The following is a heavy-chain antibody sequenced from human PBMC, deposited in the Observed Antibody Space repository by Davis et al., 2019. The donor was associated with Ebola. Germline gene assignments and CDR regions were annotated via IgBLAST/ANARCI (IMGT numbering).Heavy chain of an antibody. D-gene: IGHD3-22*01. J-gene: IGHJ4*02. V-gene: IGHV4-34*01. CDR3: ARVGYRYYYDSSGYFLLPTYFDY. CDR1: GESFSGFY. CDR2: IDHSGTT. Sequence: GSLRLSCAVYGESFSGFYWTWIRQPPGTGLEWIGEIDHSGTTNYNPSLKSRVTISVDTSKNQFSLRLSSVIAADTAVYYCARVGYRYYYDSSGYFLLPTYFDYWGQGTLVTVSS.